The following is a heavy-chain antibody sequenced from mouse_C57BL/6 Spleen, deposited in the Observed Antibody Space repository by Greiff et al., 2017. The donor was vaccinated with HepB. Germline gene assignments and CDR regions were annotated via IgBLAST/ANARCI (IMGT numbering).Heavy chain of an antibody. CDR1: GYTFTSYW. J-gene: IGHJ2*01. V-gene: IGHV1-72*01. CDR3: ARWLITTVVEGYFDY. D-gene: IGHD1-1*01. Sequence: VQLQQPGAELVKPGASVKLSCKASGYTFTSYWMHWVKQRPGRGLEWIGRIDPNSGGTKYNEKFKSKATLTVDKPSSTAYMQLSSLTSEDSAVYYWARWLITTVVEGYFDYWGQGTTLTVSS. CDR2: IDPNSGGT.